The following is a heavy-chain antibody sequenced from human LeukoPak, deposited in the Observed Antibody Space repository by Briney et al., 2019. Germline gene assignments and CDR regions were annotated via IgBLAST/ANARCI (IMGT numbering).Heavy chain of an antibody. CDR2: ITSGGGYT. CDR1: GFACSTYN. CDR3: ARGHYDVLTSSYKWTPDY. J-gene: IGHJ4*02. V-gene: IGHV3-21*06. Sequence: GGPLRLCCAASGFACSTYNMNGVRQAPGKGLEWVSSITSGGGYTYYADSVKGRFTTSRDNAKNSLSLRLDSLRAEDTAVYYCARGHYDVLTSSYKWTPDYWGQGTLVTVSS. D-gene: IGHD3-9*01.